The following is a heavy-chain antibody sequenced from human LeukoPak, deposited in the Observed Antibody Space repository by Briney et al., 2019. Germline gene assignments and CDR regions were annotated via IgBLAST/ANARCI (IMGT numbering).Heavy chain of an antibody. CDR2: ISPYNENT. V-gene: IGHV1-18*01. D-gene: IGHD3-22*01. J-gene: IGHJ4*02. CDR3: ARDRWNSGYQGDY. CDR1: NYTFTNYG. Sequence: ASVKVSCKASNYTFTNYGINWVRQAPGQGLEWMGWISPYNENTKYAQKFQGRVTMTTDTSTSTAYMELRSLRSDDTAVYYCARDRWNSGYQGDYWGQGTLVTVSS.